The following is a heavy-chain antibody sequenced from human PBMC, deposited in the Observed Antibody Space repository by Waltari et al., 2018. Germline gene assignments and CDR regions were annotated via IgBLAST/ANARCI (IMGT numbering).Heavy chain of an antibody. CDR2: SNPNRGGT. V-gene: IGHV1-2*06. Sequence: QVQLVQSGAEVKKPGASVKVSCKASGYTFTGHHMHWVRQAPGQGLEWMGRSNPNRGGTNDAQKDQGRVTMTRDTSIRTAYMELSRLRSDDTAVYYCARDPRPHSSGWSNQEDYWGQGTLVTVSS. D-gene: IGHD6-19*01. CDR1: GYTFTGHH. J-gene: IGHJ4*02. CDR3: ARDPRPHSSGWSNQEDY.